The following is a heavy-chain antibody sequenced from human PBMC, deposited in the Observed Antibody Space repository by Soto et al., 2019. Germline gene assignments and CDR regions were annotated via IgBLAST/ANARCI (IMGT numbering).Heavy chain of an antibody. J-gene: IGHJ6*02. CDR3: AVERGFLKRYCSRTSCYTGEGAYYYYGMDV. Sequence: SVKVSCKASGFTFTSSAVQWVRQARGQRLEWIGWIVVGSGNTNYAQKFQERVTITRVMSTSTAYMELSSLRSEDTAVYYCAVERGFLKRYCSRTSCYTGEGAYYYYGMDVWG. V-gene: IGHV1-58*01. CDR1: GFTFTSSA. D-gene: IGHD2-2*02. CDR2: IVVGSGNT.